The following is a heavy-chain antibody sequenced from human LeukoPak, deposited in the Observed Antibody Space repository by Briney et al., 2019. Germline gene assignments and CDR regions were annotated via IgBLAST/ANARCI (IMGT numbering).Heavy chain of an antibody. D-gene: IGHD3-10*01. CDR3: ARDSTYYYASGSSGPHYFDY. CDR1: GFTFSNYA. Sequence: GRSLRLSCAASGFTFSNYAMHWVRQAPGKGLEWVAVISNVETNTYYADSVKGRFTISRDNSKNTLYLQLNSLRAEDTSVYYCARDSTYYYASGSSGPHYFDYWGQGTLVTVSS. V-gene: IGHV3-30*01. CDR2: ISNVETNT. J-gene: IGHJ4*02.